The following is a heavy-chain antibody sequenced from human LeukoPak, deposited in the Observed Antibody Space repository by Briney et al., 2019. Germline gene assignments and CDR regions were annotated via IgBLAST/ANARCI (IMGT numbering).Heavy chain of an antibody. J-gene: IGHJ4*02. CDR2: IYYSGST. V-gene: IGHV4-30-4*01. Sequence: SETLSLTCTVSGGSISSGDYYWSWIRQPPGKGLEWIGYIYYSGSTYYNPSLKSRVTISVDRSKNQFSLKLSSVTAADTAVYYCAADYCSGGSCYYNYWGQGTLVTVSS. D-gene: IGHD2-15*01. CDR1: GGSISSGDYY. CDR3: AADYCSGGSCYYNY.